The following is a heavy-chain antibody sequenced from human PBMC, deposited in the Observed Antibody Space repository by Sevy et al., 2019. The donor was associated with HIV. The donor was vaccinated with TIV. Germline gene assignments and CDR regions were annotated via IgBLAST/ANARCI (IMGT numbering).Heavy chain of an antibody. D-gene: IGHD6-13*01. V-gene: IGHV1-46*01. Sequence: ASVKVSCKASGYTFTSYYMHWVRQPPGQGLEWMGIINPSGGSTSYAQKFQGRVTMTRDTSTSTVYMELRSLRSEDTAVYYCARDRGREYSSSWYGGDYWGQGTLVTVSS. J-gene: IGHJ4*02. CDR1: GYTFTSYY. CDR2: INPSGGST. CDR3: ARDRGREYSSSWYGGDY.